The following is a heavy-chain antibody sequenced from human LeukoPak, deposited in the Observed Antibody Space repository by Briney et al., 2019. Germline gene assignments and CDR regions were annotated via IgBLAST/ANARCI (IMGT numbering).Heavy chain of an antibody. D-gene: IGHD6-19*01. V-gene: IGHV3-33*08. CDR1: GFMFSSNW. J-gene: IGHJ4*02. CDR2: IWYDGSDK. Sequence: GGSLRLSCAASGFMFSSNWMSWVRLAPGKGLEWVAIIWYDGSDKYYADSVKGRFTISRDNSRNTLYLQMNSLRAEDTAVYYCATGVAGWMDYWGQGTLVTVSS. CDR3: ATGVAGWMDY.